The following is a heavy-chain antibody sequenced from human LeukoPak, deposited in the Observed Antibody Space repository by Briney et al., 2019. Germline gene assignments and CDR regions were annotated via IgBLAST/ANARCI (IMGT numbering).Heavy chain of an antibody. Sequence: ASVKVSCKASGYTFTSYYMHWVRQAPGQGLEWMGIINPSGGSTSYAQKFQGRVTMTRDTSTSTVYMELNSLRAEDTAVYYCAKASVVAATPDYWGQGTLVTVSS. J-gene: IGHJ4*02. CDR2: INPSGGST. V-gene: IGHV1-46*01. CDR1: GYTFTSYY. CDR3: AKASVVAATPDY. D-gene: IGHD2-15*01.